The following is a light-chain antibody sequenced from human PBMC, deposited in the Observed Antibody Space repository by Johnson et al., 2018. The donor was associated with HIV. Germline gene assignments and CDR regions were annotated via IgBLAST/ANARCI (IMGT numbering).Light chain of an antibody. CDR1: SSNIGSNY. Sequence: SVLTQPPSVSAAPGQKVTISCSGSSSNIGSNYVSWYQLFPGAAPKLLIYEDNKRPSGIPDRFSGSKSGTSATLDITGLQTCDEADYYCASWDRSLTVGTVFGTGTKVTVL. CDR2: EDN. J-gene: IGLJ1*01. CDR3: ASWDRSLTVGTV. V-gene: IGLV1-51*02.